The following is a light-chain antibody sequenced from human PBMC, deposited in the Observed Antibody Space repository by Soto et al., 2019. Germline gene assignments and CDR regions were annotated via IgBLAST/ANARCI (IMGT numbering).Light chain of an antibody. CDR3: QQYNNWPLT. CDR1: QSISRS. V-gene: IGKV3D-15*01. J-gene: IGKJ4*01. Sequence: DIVLTQSPDTLSVSPGERATLSCRASQSISRSLAWYQQKSGQAPRLLIYDASTMVTGFPARFSGSGSGTEFTLTISSLQSEDFAVYYCQQYNNWPLTFGGGTKVDI. CDR2: DAS.